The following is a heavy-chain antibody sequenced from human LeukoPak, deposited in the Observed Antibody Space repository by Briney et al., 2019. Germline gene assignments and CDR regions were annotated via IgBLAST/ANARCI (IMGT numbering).Heavy chain of an antibody. CDR1: GFTVSSNY. CDR3: ARAQDNWNYAFDY. Sequence: GGSLRLSCAASGFTVSSNYMSWVRQAPGKGLEWVSGIAGGDDRFYADSVKGRFSISRDNSKSTVGLQMNSLRVEDTAVYYCARAQDNWNYAFDYWGQGTLVTVSS. D-gene: IGHD1-7*01. J-gene: IGHJ4*02. CDR2: IAGGDDR. V-gene: IGHV3-53*01.